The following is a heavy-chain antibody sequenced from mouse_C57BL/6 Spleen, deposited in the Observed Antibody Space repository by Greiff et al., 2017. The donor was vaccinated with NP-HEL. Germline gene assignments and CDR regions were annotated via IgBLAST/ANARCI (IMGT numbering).Heavy chain of an antibody. CDR3: ASFITTTEYYFDY. D-gene: IGHD1-1*01. CDR2: IDPSDSET. V-gene: IGHV1-52*01. Sequence: VQLQQPGAELVRPGSSVKLSCKASGYTFTSYWMHWVKQRPIQGLEWIGNIDPSDSETHYNQKFKDKATLTVDKSSSTAYMQLSSLTSEDSAVYYCASFITTTEYYFDYWGQGTTLTVSS. J-gene: IGHJ2*01. CDR1: GYTFTSYW.